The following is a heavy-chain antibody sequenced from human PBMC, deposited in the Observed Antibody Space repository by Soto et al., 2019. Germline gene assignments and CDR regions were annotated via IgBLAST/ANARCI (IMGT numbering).Heavy chain of an antibody. Sequence: ASVKVSCKASGYTFTSYAMHWVRQAPGQRLEWMGGINAGNGNTKYSQKFQGRVTITRDTSASTAYMELSSLRSEDTAVYYCARNPLSTIFGVVIPPFDYWGQGTLVTVSS. D-gene: IGHD3-3*01. CDR3: ARNPLSTIFGVVIPPFDY. V-gene: IGHV1-3*01. CDR2: INAGNGNT. J-gene: IGHJ4*02. CDR1: GYTFTSYA.